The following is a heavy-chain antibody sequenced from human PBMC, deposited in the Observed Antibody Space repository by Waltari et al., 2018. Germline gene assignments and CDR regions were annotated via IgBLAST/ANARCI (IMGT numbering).Heavy chain of an antibody. V-gene: IGHV1-2*02. CDR1: GYTFTGYY. D-gene: IGHD5-12*01. Sequence: QVQLVQSGAEVKKPGASVKVSCKASGYTFTGYYMPWVRTAPGKGLECMGWINPNSGGTNYAQKFQGRVTMTRDTSISTAYMELSRLRSDDTAVYYCARGGYSGYDITHPFDYWGQGTLVTVSS. CDR2: INPNSGGT. J-gene: IGHJ4*02. CDR3: ARGGYSGYDITHPFDY.